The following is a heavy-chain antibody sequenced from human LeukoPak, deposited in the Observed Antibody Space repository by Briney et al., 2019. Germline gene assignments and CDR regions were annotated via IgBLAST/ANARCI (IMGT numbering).Heavy chain of an antibody. CDR3: ARDPLITATTTWFDP. Sequence: ASVKVSCKASGYTFTSYYMHWVRQAPGQGLEWMGIINPSGGSTRYAQRFQGRVTMTRDTSTKTVYMEMSSLRSEDTAVYYCARDPLITATTTWFDPWGQGTLVTASS. J-gene: IGHJ5*02. D-gene: IGHD1-7*01. V-gene: IGHV1-46*01. CDR1: GYTFTSYY. CDR2: INPSGGST.